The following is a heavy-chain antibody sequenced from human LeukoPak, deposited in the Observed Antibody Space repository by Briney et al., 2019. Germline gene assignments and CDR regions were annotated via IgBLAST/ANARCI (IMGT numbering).Heavy chain of an antibody. Sequence: GESLKISCKGSVYRFAIHCSGWWRQMPGKGLGGMGIIYPGESDTRYSPSFQGQVTISADKSISTAYLQWSGLKASDTAMYYCAIRYSGSSNDYWGEGSLVTVYS. V-gene: IGHV5-51*01. CDR2: IYPGESDT. D-gene: IGHD1-26*01. CDR1: VYRFAIHC. J-gene: IGHJ4*02. CDR3: AIRYSGSSNDY.